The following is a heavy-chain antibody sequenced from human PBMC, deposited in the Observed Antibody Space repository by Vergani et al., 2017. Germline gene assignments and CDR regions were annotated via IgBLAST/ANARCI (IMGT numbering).Heavy chain of an antibody. D-gene: IGHD2-8*02. J-gene: IGHJ4*02. CDR1: GFTFEAYT. CDR3: AKEAGPGGSAVDD. CDR2: ISWDGGRT. V-gene: IGHV3-43*01. Sequence: EVKLVESAGVVVKPGGSLRLSCAASGFTFEAYTMPWVRPAPGKGLEWVSLISWDGGRTYYADSVKGRFSTSRDNSKNSLYLQMNSLRTEDTAVYYCAKEAGPGGSAVDDWGQGTLVTVSS.